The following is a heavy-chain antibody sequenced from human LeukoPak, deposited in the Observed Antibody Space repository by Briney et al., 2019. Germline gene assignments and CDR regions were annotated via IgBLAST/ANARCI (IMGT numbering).Heavy chain of an antibody. CDR2: IYFTGAS. CDR3: ARRRQVAFYSPYAFDL. CDR1: GGSMSRSY. D-gene: IGHD2-15*01. J-gene: IGHJ3*01. V-gene: IGHV4-59*08. Sequence: TSETLSLTCTVSGGSMSRSYWSWVRQPPGKGLEWLGYIYFTGASNKANPSLKSRLTISLDTSKSQLSLRLTSVTAADTAMYYCARRRQVAFYSPYAFDLWGQGTMVTVSS.